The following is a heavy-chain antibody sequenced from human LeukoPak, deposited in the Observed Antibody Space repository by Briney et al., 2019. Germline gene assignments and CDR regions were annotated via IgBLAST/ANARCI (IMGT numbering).Heavy chain of an antibody. J-gene: IGHJ6*01. CDR3: SRDIRLLKGDTLFHFFQGIDG. Sequence: PGGSLRLSCAASGFTFDDDAMAWVRQAPGKGLEWISYISGSGTTIYYTDSVKGRFTVSRDNAKNLLYLQMDSLRAEDTAVYYWSRDIRLLKGDTLFHFFQGIDGWGQRATVTGSS. V-gene: IGHV3-48*03. CDR2: ISGSGTTI. D-gene: IGHD3-10*02. CDR1: GFTFDDDA.